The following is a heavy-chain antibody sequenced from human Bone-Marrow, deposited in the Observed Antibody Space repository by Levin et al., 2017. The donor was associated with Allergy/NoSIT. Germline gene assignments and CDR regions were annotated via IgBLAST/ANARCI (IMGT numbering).Heavy chain of an antibody. CDR1: GFTFSTYG. CDR2: IWYDGSRT. CDR3: VRPAPNGGRLRFLEWLLLGAMDV. D-gene: IGHD3-3*01. J-gene: IGHJ6*02. Sequence: GGSLRLSCAASGFTFSTYGMHWVRQAPGKGLEWVAVIWYDGSRTYFADSVQGRFTISRDNSKNTLYLQMNNVTADDTAVYYCVRPAPNGGRLRFLEWLLLGAMDVWGQGTTVTVSS. V-gene: IGHV3-33*01.